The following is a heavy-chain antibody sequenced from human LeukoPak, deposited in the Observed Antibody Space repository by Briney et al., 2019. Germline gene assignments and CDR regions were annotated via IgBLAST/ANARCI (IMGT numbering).Heavy chain of an antibody. CDR1: GFTFSTSW. Sequence: QPGGSLRLSCAASGFTFSTSWMTWVRQAPGKGLDWLGNINPDGSRINYVDSVKGRFTISRDNAKNSLYLQMNSLRAEDTAVYYCAKDRGSGSYRMNDAFDIWGQGTMVTVSS. CDR3: AKDRGSGSYRMNDAFDI. J-gene: IGHJ3*02. V-gene: IGHV3-7*03. D-gene: IGHD1-26*01. CDR2: INPDGSRI.